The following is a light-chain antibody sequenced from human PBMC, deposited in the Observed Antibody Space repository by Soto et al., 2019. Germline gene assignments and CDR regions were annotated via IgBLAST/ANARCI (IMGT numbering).Light chain of an antibody. CDR3: QQYQT. CDR2: ATS. Sequence: PGEIATLSCMASQSVGSSYLAWYQQKPGQAPRLLIYATSSRATGIPDRFSGSGSGTDFTLTISRLEPEDFAVYYCQQYQTFGPGTKVDIK. CDR1: QSVGSSY. V-gene: IGKV3-20*01. J-gene: IGKJ3*01.